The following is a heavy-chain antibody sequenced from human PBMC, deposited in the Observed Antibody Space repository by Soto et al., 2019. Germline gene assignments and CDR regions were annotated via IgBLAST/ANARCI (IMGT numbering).Heavy chain of an antibody. Sequence: LRLSCAASGFTFSNSTMNWVRQAPGKGLEWVACITSSGSFIYYADSMKGRFTISRDDAKKSLYLQMNSLRAEDTAVYYCARVPAASDRTAFYYVSKFFYFDYWGRGTQVTLSS. CDR1: GFTFSNST. J-gene: IGHJ4*02. CDR3: ARVPAASDRTAFYYVSKFFYFDY. D-gene: IGHD3-22*01. V-gene: IGHV3-21*01. CDR2: ITSSGSFI.